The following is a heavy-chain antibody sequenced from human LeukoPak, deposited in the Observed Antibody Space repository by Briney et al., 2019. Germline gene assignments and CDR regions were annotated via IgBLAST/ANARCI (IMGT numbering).Heavy chain of an antibody. CDR1: GYTFTSYG. V-gene: IGHV1-69*13. D-gene: IGHD6-6*01. CDR2: IIPIFGTA. J-gene: IGHJ6*04. Sequence: SVKVSCKASGYTFTSYGITRVRQAPGQGLEWMGGIIPIFGTANYAQKFQGRVTITADESTSTAYMELSSLRSEDTAVYYCARDPSIAAPGVWGKGTTVTVSS. CDR3: ARDPSIAAPGV.